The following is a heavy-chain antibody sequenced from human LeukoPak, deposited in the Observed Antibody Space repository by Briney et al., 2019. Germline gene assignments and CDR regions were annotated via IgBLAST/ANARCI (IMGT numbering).Heavy chain of an antibody. CDR1: GFTFSSYS. V-gene: IGHV3-21*01. J-gene: IGHJ4*02. Sequence: GGSLRLSCAASGFTFSSYSMNWVRQAPGKGLEWVSSISSSSSYIYYADSVRGRFTISRDNAKNSLYLQMNSLRAEDTAVYYCARDLMSTEGYWGQGTLVTVSS. CDR2: ISSSSSYI. D-gene: IGHD4/OR15-4a*01. CDR3: ARDLMSTEGY.